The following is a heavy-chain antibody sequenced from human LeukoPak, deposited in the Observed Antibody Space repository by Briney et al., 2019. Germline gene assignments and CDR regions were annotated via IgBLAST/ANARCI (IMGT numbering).Heavy chain of an antibody. D-gene: IGHD4-11*01. J-gene: IGHJ6*03. Sequence: SETLSLTRTVSGGSISSYYWSWIRQPAGKGLEWIGRIYTSDSTNYNPSLKSRVTMSVDTSKNQFTLKLSSVTAADTAVYYCARKGTVEGIYYYYYYMDVWGKGTTVTVSS. V-gene: IGHV4-4*07. CDR3: ARKGTVEGIYYYYYYMDV. CDR2: IYTSDST. CDR1: GGSISSYY.